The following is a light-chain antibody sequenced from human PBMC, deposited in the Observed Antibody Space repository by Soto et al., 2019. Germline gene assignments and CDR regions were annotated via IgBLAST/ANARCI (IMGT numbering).Light chain of an antibody. CDR3: CSYAGSDVV. Sequence: QSALTQPASVSGSPGQSITISCTGTSSDVGSYNLVSWYQQHPGTAPKLMIYAGSKRPSGVSNRFSGSTSGNTASLTISGLQAEDEADYYCCSYAGSDVVFGGGTKLTVL. CDR2: AGS. J-gene: IGLJ2*01. CDR1: SSDVGSYNL. V-gene: IGLV2-23*01.